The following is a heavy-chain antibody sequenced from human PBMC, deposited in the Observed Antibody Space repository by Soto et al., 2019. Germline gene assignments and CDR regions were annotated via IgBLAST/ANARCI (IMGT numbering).Heavy chain of an antibody. D-gene: IGHD3-3*01. Sequence: GSGPTLVNPTETLTLTCTVSGFSLSNARMGVSWIRQPPGKALEWLAHIFSNDEKSYSTSLKSRLTISKDTSKSQVVLTMTNMDPVDTATYYCARVNYDFWSGYYPFDPWGQGTLVTVSS. V-gene: IGHV2-26*01. CDR2: IFSNDEK. J-gene: IGHJ5*02. CDR3: ARVNYDFWSGYYPFDP. CDR1: GFSLSNARMG.